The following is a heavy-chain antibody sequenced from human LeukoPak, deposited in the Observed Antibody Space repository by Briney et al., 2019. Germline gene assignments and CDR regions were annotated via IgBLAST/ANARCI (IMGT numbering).Heavy chain of an antibody. CDR2: MNPNSGNT. Sequence: ASVKVSCKASGYTFTSYDINWVRQATGQGLEWMGWMNPNSGNTGYAQKFQGRVTMTRNTSISTAYVELSSLRSEDTAVYYCARGFPLGYCSGGSCYVFDYYYMDVWGKGTTVTVSS. V-gene: IGHV1-8*01. CDR1: GYTFTSYD. D-gene: IGHD2-15*01. CDR3: ARGFPLGYCSGGSCYVFDYYYMDV. J-gene: IGHJ6*03.